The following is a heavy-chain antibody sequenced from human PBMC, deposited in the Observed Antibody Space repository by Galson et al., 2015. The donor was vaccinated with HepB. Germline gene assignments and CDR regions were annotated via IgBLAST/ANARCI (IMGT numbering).Heavy chain of an antibody. J-gene: IGHJ3*02. CDR1: GYTFTSYD. V-gene: IGHV1-8*01. D-gene: IGHD3-22*01. CDR2: MNPNSGNT. CDR3: ARATYQYYYDSSGYYYDAFDI. Sequence: SVKVSCKASGYTFTSYDINWVRQATGQGLEWMGWMNPNSGNTGYAQKFQGRVTMTRNTSISTAYMELSSLRSEDTAVYYCARATYQYYYDSSGYYYDAFDIWGQGTMVTVSS.